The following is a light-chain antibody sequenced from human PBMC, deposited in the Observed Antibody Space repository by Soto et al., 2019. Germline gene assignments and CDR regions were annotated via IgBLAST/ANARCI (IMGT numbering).Light chain of an antibody. CDR1: QTLSSRH. J-gene: IGKJ1*01. V-gene: IGKV3-20*01. Sequence: VSTQSPGTLSLSPGERATLSCRASQTLSSRHLAWYQQKPGQAPRLLIYGSSNRATDIPDRFSGSGSGTDFTLTISTLEPEDFAIYYCQQYGYSRTFGQGTKVDI. CDR2: GSS. CDR3: QQYGYSRT.